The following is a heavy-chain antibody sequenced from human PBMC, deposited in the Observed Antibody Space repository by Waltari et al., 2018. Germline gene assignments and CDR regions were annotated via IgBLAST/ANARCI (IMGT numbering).Heavy chain of an antibody. D-gene: IGHD2-2*01. CDR2: MNANSGHT. J-gene: IGHJ5*01. V-gene: IGHV1-8*02. Sequence: QVQLVQSGAEVKKPGASVKVSCKASGYIFTSYDINWVRQATGQGLEWMGWMNANSGHTGYAQTFQGRITLTMNTSISTAYMELSSLRSDDTAVYNCARPQTISTSWLASWGQGTLVTVSA. CDR3: ARPQTISTSWLAS. CDR1: GYIFTSYD.